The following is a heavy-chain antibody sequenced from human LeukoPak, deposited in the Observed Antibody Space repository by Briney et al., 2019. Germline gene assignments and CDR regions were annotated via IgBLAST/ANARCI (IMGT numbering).Heavy chain of an antibody. CDR1: GFTFSDYY. V-gene: IGHV3-11*04. CDR2: ISSSGTTI. D-gene: IGHD6-19*01. Sequence: GGSLRLSCAASGFTFSDYYMSLIRQAPGKGLEWISYISSSGTTIYYGDSVKGRFTISRDNAKNSLYLQMNSLRAEDTAVYYCARGGYSSGWTLYFDYWGQGTLVTVSS. J-gene: IGHJ4*02. CDR3: ARGGYSSGWTLYFDY.